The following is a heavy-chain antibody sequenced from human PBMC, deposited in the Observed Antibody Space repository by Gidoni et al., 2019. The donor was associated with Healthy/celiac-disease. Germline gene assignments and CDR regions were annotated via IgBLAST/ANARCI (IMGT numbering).Heavy chain of an antibody. V-gene: IGHV1-18*01. CDR2: ISAYNGTT. J-gene: IGHJ3*02. Sequence: QVQLVQSGEEVKKPGASVKVSCKASGYTLTSYGISWVRQAPGQGLEWMGWISAYNGTTTYAQQLQGRVTMTTDTSTSTAYMELRSLRSDDTAVYYCASCTNGVCYTGAFDIWGQGTMVTVSS. CDR1: GYTLTSYG. D-gene: IGHD2-8*01. CDR3: ASCTNGVCYTGAFDI.